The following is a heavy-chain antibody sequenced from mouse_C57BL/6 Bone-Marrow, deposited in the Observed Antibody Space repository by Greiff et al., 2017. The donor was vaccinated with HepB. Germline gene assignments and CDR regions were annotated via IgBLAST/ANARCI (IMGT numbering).Heavy chain of an antibody. Sequence: QVQLQQSGAELVKPGASVKMSCKASGYTFTTYPIEWMKQNHGKSLEWIGNFHPYNDDTKYNEKFEGKATLTVEKSSSTVYLELSRLTSDDSAVYYGARPGLWLRQGKAWFAYWGQGTLVTVSA. J-gene: IGHJ3*01. D-gene: IGHD2-2*01. V-gene: IGHV1-47*01. CDR1: GYTFTTYP. CDR3: ARPGLWLRQGKAWFAY. CDR2: FHPYNDDT.